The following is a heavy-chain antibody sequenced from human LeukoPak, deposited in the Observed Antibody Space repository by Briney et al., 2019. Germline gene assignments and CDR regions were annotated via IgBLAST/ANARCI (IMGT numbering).Heavy chain of an antibody. CDR3: ARSSLIVVVPAASYYFDY. V-gene: IGHV1-2*02. J-gene: IGHJ4*02. CDR2: INPNSGGT. CDR1: GYTFTGYY. Sequence: ASVKVSCKASGYTFTGYYMHWVRQAPGQGLQWMGWINPNSGGTNYAQKFQGRVTMTRDTSISTAYMELSGLRSDDTAVYYCARSSLIVVVPAASYYFDYWGQGTLVTVSS. D-gene: IGHD2-2*01.